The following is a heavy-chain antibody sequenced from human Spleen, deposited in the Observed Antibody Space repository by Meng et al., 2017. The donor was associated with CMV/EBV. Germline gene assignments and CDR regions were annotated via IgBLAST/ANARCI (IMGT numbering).Heavy chain of an antibody. V-gene: IGHV4-34*01. Sequence: GSLRLSCAVYGGSFSGYYWSWIRQPPGKGLEWIGEINHSGSTNYNPSLKSRVTISVDTSKNQFSLKLSSVTAADTAVYYCARGGTTVTGSPSTFDYWGQGTLVTVSS. D-gene: IGHD4-11*01. CDR3: ARGGTTVTGSPSTFDY. CDR1: GGSFSGYY. J-gene: IGHJ4*02. CDR2: INHSGST.